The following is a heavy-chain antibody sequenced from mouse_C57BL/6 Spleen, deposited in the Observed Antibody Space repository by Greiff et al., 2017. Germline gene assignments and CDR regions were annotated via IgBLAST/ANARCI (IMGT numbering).Heavy chain of an antibody. Sequence: QVQLQQSGAELARPGASVKLSCKASGYTFTSYGISWVKQRTGQGLEWIGEIYPRSGNTYYNEKFKGKATLTANKSSSTAYMELRSLTSEDSAVYFCARYEGNYYAMDYWGQGTSVTVSS. D-gene: IGHD2-3*01. J-gene: IGHJ4*01. V-gene: IGHV1-81*01. CDR1: GYTFTSYG. CDR2: IYPRSGNT. CDR3: ARYEGNYYAMDY.